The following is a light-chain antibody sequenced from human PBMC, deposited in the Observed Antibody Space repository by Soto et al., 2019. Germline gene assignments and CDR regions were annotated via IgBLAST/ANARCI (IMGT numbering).Light chain of an antibody. V-gene: IGLV7-46*01. CDR1: TGAVTSGHY. Sequence: QPVVTQEPSLTVSPGGTVTLTCGSSTGAVTSGHYPYWFQQKPGQAPRTLIYDTTNKHSWTPARFSGSLLGGKAALTLSGAQPEDEAEYYCLLSYSGALSVFGTGTKLTVL. CDR2: DTT. J-gene: IGLJ1*01. CDR3: LLSYSGALSV.